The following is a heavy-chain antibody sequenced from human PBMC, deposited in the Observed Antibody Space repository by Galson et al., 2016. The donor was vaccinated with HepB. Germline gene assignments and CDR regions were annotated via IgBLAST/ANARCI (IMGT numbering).Heavy chain of an antibody. CDR1: GFTFSYYW. V-gene: IGHV3-7*01. Sequence: SLRFSWADSGFTFSYYWMSWVRQGPGKVLEWVGNIKEDGGEKNYVDSVKGRFSISRDNAKNSLYLQMNSLRVEDTAVYYCTRDFGYSNYDWGQGTLVTVSS. D-gene: IGHD6-13*01. CDR3: TRDFGYSNYD. J-gene: IGHJ4*02. CDR2: IKEDGGEK.